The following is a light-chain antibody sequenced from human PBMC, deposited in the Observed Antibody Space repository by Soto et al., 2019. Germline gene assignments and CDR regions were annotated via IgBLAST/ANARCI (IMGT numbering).Light chain of an antibody. CDR1: ESISSW. V-gene: IGKV1-5*03. Sequence: DIQMTQSPSTLSASVGDRVSITCRASESISSWLAWYQQKPGQAPKILINKASNLASGVPSRFSGSGSGTDFPLTISRLQPDDSATYYRQQYNTYPHTFGGGTKVEIK. CDR3: QQYNTYPHT. CDR2: KAS. J-gene: IGKJ4*01.